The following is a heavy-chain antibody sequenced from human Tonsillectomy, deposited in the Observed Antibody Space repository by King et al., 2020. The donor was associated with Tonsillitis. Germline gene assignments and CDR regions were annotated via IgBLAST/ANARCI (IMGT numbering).Heavy chain of an antibody. Sequence: VQLVESGGGVVQPGRSLRLSCAASGFTFSSYAMHWVRQAPGKGLEWVAVISYDGSNKYYADSVKGRFTISRDNSKNTLYLQMNSLRAEDTAVYYCARDPRQYSSRDYYGMDVWGQGTTVTVSS. V-gene: IGHV3-30-3*01. J-gene: IGHJ6*02. CDR3: ARDPRQYSSRDYYGMDV. CDR1: GFTFSSYA. D-gene: IGHD6-19*01. CDR2: ISYDGSNK.